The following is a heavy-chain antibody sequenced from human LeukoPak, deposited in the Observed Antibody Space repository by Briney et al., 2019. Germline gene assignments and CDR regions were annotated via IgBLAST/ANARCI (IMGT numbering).Heavy chain of an antibody. CDR2: IYYSGTT. Sequence: SETLSLTCTVSGGPISNYYWSWIRQPPGKGLECMGYIYYSGTTNYNPSLKSRVTISVDTSKNQFSLKLSSVTAADTAVYYCARHGGYSSPYLHWGQGTLVTVSS. J-gene: IGHJ1*01. D-gene: IGHD6-13*01. CDR3: ARHGGYSSPYLH. V-gene: IGHV4-59*08. CDR1: GGPISNYY.